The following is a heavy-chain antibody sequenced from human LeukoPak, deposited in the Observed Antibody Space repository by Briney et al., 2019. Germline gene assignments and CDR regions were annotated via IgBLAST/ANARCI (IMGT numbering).Heavy chain of an antibody. V-gene: IGHV4-59*01. CDR3: ARGPPGMATMYYYYYYMDV. CDR1: GGSISSYY. J-gene: IGHJ6*03. D-gene: IGHD5-24*01. CDR2: IYYSGST. Sequence: PSETLSLTCTVSGGSISSYYWSWIRQPPGKGLEWIGYIYYSGSTNYNPSLKSRVTISVDTSKNQFSLKLSSVTAADTAVYYCARGPPGMATMYYYYYYMDVWGKGTTVTISS.